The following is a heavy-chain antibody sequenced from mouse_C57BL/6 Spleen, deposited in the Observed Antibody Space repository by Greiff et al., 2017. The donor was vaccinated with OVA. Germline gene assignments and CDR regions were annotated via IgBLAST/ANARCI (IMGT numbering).Heavy chain of an antibody. CDR2: INPNNGGT. J-gene: IGHJ2*01. CDR3: ARWGYYGSSYDYFDY. V-gene: IGHV1-18*01. Sequence: EVQVVESGPELVKPGASVKIPCKASGYTFTDYNMDWVKQSHGKSLEWIGDINPNNGGTIYNQKFKGKATLTVDKSSSTAYMELRSLTSEDTAVYYCARWGYYGSSYDYFDYWGQGTTLTVSS. D-gene: IGHD1-1*01. CDR1: GYTFTDYN.